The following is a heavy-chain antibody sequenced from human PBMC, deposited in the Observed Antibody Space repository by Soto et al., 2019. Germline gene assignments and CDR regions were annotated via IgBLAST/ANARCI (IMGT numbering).Heavy chain of an antibody. CDR2: ISWDGGST. D-gene: IGHD7-27*01. CDR1: GFTFDDYT. Sequence: GGSLRLSCAASGFTFDDYTMHWVRQAPGKGLEWVSLISWDGGSTYYADSVKGRFTISRDNSKNSLYLQMNSLRTEDTALYYCAKDLLTGRPLYYYGMDVCRQRTSVTVS. J-gene: IGHJ6*02. CDR3: AKDLLTGRPLYYYGMDV. V-gene: IGHV3-43*01.